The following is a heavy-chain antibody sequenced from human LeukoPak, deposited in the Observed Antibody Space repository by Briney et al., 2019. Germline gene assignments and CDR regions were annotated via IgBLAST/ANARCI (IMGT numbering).Heavy chain of an antibody. CDR3: ARSHSMARGVIDFYGLDV. CDR2: IDHSGST. CDR1: GDSIASPTW. J-gene: IGHJ6*02. V-gene: IGHV4-4*02. D-gene: IGHD3-10*01. Sequence: SETLSLTCAVSGDSIASPTWWSWVRQPPEKGLEWIGEIDHSGSTNYSPSLRSRVSISVDKSKSHFSLRLSSVTAADTAVYYCARSHSMARGVIDFYGLDVWGQGTTVAVSS.